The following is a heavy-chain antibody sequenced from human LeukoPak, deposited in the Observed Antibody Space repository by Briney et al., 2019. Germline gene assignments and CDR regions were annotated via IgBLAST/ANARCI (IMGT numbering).Heavy chain of an antibody. CDR3: AKESSLLRGPTVIYYFDF. Sequence: GGSLRLSCAASGFTFSSYAMSWVRQAPGKGLEWVSSFSGSGGSTYYADSVKGRFTISRDNSKNTLYLQMNSLRAEDTAIYYCAKESSLLRGPTVIYYFDFWGQGTLVTVSS. CDR2: FSGSGGST. J-gene: IGHJ4*02. D-gene: IGHD3-10*01. CDR1: GFTFSSYA. V-gene: IGHV3-23*01.